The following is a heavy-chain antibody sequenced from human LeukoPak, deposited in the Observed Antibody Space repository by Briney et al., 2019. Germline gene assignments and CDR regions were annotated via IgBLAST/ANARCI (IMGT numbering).Heavy chain of an antibody. CDR3: TRRRWELRGDPFDI. CDR1: GFTFGDYA. D-gene: IGHD1-26*01. CDR2: IRSKAYGGTT. Sequence: GGSLRLSCTASGFTFGDYAMSWVRQAPGKGLEWVGFIRSKAYGGTTEYAASVKGRFTISRDDSKSIAYLQMRSLKTEDTAVYYCTRRRWELRGDPFDIWGQGTMVTVSS. V-gene: IGHV3-49*04. J-gene: IGHJ3*02.